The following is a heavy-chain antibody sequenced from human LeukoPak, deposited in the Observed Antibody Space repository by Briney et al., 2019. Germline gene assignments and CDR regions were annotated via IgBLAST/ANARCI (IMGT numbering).Heavy chain of an antibody. V-gene: IGHV3-53*04. CDR1: GFTFSTYT. CDR3: ARGQQDSIAAAFLPAYYYGMDV. J-gene: IGHJ6*02. Sequence: PGGSLRLSCAASGFTFSTYTMHWVRQAPGKGLEWVAVIYSGGSTYYADSVKGRFTISRHNSKNTLYLQMNSLRAEDTAVYYCARGQQDSIAAAFLPAYYYGMDVWGQGTTVTVSS. D-gene: IGHD6-13*01. CDR2: IYSGGST.